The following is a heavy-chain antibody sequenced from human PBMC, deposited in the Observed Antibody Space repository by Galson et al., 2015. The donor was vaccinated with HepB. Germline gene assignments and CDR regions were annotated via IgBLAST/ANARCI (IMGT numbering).Heavy chain of an antibody. J-gene: IGHJ6*03. Sequence: SVKVSCKASGYTFTGYYMHWVRQAPGQGLEWMGWINSNSGGTNYAQKFQGRVTMTRDTSISTAYMELSRLRSDDTAVYYCARDHPVVVPAAIPLQGSDYYYYMDVWGKGTTVTVSS. V-gene: IGHV1-2*02. CDR1: GYTFTGYY. CDR2: INSNSGGT. CDR3: ARDHPVVVPAAIPLQGSDYYYYMDV. D-gene: IGHD2-2*02.